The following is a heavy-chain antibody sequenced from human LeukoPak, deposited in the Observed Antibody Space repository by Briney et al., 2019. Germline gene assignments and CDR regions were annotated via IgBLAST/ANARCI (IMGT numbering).Heavy chain of an antibody. CDR1: GYTFTSYG. J-gene: IGHJ6*03. CDR3: ARRHIVAGYYYYMDV. CDR2: ISAYNGNT. V-gene: IGHV1-18*01. D-gene: IGHD2-21*01. Sequence: HRASVKVSCKASGYTFTSYGISWVRQAPGQGLEWMGWISAYNGNTNYAQKLQGRVTMTTDTSTSTAYMELRSLRSDDTAVYYCARRHIVAGYYYYMDVWGKGTTVTVSS.